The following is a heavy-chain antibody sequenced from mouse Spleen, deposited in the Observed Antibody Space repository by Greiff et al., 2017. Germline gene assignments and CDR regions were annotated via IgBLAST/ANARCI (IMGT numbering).Heavy chain of an antibody. CDR1: GYTFTDYY. Sequence: QVQLQQSGAELVRPGASVKLSCKASGYTFTDYYINWVKQRPGQGLEWIARIYPGSGNTYYNEKFKGKATLTAEKSSSTAYMQLSSLTSEDSAVYFCARSLYDYDDSSYAIDYWGQGTSVTVSS. J-gene: IGHJ4*01. CDR2: IYPGSGNT. D-gene: IGHD2-4*01. V-gene: IGHV1-76*01. CDR3: ARSLYDYDDSSYAIDY.